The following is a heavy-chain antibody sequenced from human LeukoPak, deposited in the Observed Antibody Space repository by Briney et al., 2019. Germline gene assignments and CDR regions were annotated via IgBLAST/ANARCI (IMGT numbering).Heavy chain of an antibody. CDR2: IKYDGSEK. CDR3: AREPVRKRWFDS. Sequence: PGGSLRLSCTGSGFAFSNYWMSWVRQPPGKGLEWVANIKYDGSEKYYVDSVKGRLTISRDNAKNSLYLQMNSLRAEDTAVYYCAREPVRKRWFDSWGQGTLVTVSS. J-gene: IGHJ5*01. D-gene: IGHD3-10*01. V-gene: IGHV3-7*03. CDR1: GFAFSNYW.